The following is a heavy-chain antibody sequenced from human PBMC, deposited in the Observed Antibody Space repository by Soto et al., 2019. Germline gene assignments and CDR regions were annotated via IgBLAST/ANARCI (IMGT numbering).Heavy chain of an antibody. J-gene: IGHJ4*02. Sequence: ASVKVSCKASGGTFSSYTISWVRQAPGQGLEWMGRIIPILGIANYAQKFQGRVTITADKSTSTAYMELSSLRSEDTAVYYCAIDLGGYEIAFVYWGQGTLVNVSS. D-gene: IGHD5-12*01. CDR1: GGTFSSYT. CDR3: AIDLGGYEIAFVY. CDR2: IIPILGIA. V-gene: IGHV1-69*04.